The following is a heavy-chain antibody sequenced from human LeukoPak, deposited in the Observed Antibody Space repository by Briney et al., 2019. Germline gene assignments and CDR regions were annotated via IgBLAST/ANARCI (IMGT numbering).Heavy chain of an antibody. CDR1: GGTFSSYA. CDR3: ARIPMGGSYYVGYYYMDV. Sequence: GASVKVSCKASGGTFSSYAISWVRQAPGQGLEWMGGIIPIFGTANYAQKFRGRVTITADESTSTAYMELSSLRSEDTALYYCARIPMGGSYYVGYYYMDVWGKGTTVTISS. V-gene: IGHV1-69*01. J-gene: IGHJ6*03. CDR2: IIPIFGTA. D-gene: IGHD1-26*01.